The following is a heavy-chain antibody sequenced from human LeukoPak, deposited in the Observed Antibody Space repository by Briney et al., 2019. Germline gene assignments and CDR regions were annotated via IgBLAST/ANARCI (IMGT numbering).Heavy chain of an antibody. CDR3: ARVLTDIVVVVAATGGWFDP. CDR1: GGSISSSSYY. CDR2: IYYSGST. D-gene: IGHD2-15*01. J-gene: IGHJ5*02. V-gene: IGHV4-39*07. Sequence: SETLSLTCTVSGGSISSSSYYWGWIRQPPGKGLEWIGSIYYSGSTYYNPSLKRRVTISVDTSKNQFSLKLSSVTAADTAVYYCARVLTDIVVVVAATGGWFDPWGQGTLVTVSS.